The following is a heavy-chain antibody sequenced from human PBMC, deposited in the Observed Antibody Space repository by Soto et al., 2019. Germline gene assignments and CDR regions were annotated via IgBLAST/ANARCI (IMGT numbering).Heavy chain of an antibody. CDR3: AREKGVFVLSP. J-gene: IGHJ4*02. CDR2: IYTSGST. V-gene: IGHV4-4*07. Sequence: QAPGQGLEWIGRIYTSGSTNYNPSLKSRVTMSVDTSKNQFSLKLSSVTAADTAVYYCAREKGVFVLSPWGQGTLVTSPQ. D-gene: IGHD6-13*01.